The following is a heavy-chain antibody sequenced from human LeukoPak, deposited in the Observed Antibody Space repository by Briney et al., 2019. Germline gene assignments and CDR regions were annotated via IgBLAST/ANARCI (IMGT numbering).Heavy chain of an antibody. Sequence: GGSLRLSCAASGFSFSTYGMHWVRQAPGKGLEWVAVISYDGSNKYYADSVKGRFTISRDNSKNTVYLQMNSLRIEDTAVYYCARDGSNSLFDYWGQGTLVTVSS. CDR2: ISYDGSNK. V-gene: IGHV3-30*03. J-gene: IGHJ4*02. CDR1: GFSFSTYG. CDR3: ARDGSNSLFDY. D-gene: IGHD5-24*01.